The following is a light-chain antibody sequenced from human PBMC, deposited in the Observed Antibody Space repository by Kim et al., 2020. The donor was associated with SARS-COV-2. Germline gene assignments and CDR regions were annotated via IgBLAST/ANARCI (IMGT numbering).Light chain of an antibody. J-gene: IGLJ3*02. V-gene: IGLV3-19*01. Sequence: GSGKKSRSTGDGIRLKNDSWNQQQPEQSPALVIYGKNRRPSRIPARFCGSGSAKAASLTITVAQAEDEADYYCYSQDSSGNRMGVFGGGTKLTVL. CDR2: GKN. CDR1: GIRLKN. CDR3: YSQDSSGNRMGV.